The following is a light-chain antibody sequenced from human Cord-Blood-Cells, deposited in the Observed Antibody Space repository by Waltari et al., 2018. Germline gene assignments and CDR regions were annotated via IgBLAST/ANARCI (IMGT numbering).Light chain of an antibody. CDR3: QQRSNWPPEWT. J-gene: IGKJ1*01. CDR2: DAS. V-gene: IGKV3-11*01. Sequence: EIVLTQSPATLSLSPGERATLSCRASQSVSSYLAWYQQKPGQAPRLLIYDASNRATGIPARFSGSGCGTDFTLTISSREPEDFAVYYCQQRSNWPPEWTFGQGTKVEIK. CDR1: QSVSSY.